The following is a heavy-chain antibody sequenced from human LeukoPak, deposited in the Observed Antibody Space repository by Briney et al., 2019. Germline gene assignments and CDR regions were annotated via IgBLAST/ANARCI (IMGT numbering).Heavy chain of an antibody. CDR3: ARRGGWSAAFDY. CDR1: GLTVSSNY. CDR2: IYTGGTT. D-gene: IGHD6-19*01. V-gene: IGHV3-66*04. Sequence: GGSLRLSCAASGLTVSSNYMSWVRQAPGKGLEWVSVIYTGGTTYYADSVRGRFTISRDNSKNTLYLQMNSLRADDTAVYYCARRGGWSAAFDYWGQGTLVTVSS. J-gene: IGHJ4*02.